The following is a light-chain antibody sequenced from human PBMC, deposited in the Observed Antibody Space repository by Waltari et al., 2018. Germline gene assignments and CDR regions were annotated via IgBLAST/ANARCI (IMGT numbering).Light chain of an antibody. V-gene: IGKV4-1*01. CDR1: QSLFYSPKNKNY. Sequence: DIEMTQSPDSLGVSLGERATITCKSSQSLFYSPKNKNYLAWYQQKRGQPPRLLISWASTPESGVPDRFSGSGSGTYFTLTISSLQAEDVAVYYCHQYYTTPRTFGQGTKLEIK. CDR2: WAS. CDR3: HQYYTTPRT. J-gene: IGKJ2*01.